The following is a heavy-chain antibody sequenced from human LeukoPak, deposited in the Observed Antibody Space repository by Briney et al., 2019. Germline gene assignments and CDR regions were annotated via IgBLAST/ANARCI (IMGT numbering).Heavy chain of an antibody. J-gene: IGHJ6*02. CDR1: GFTFTSSD. V-gene: IGHV1-58*02. Sequence: SEKVSYKASGFTFTSSDMQWVRQARGQPFEWIGWIVDGSGNENYAQKFQEKVTITRDMSESTAYMELSSLRSEDTAADYCAKDSSSSWYQHYDYGMDVWGQGTPVTVSS. CDR2: IVDGSGNE. CDR3: AKDSSSSWYQHYDYGMDV. D-gene: IGHD6-13*01.